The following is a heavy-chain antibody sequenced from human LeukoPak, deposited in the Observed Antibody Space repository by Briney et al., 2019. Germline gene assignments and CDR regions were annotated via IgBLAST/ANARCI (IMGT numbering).Heavy chain of an antibody. CDR1: GGSISSYY. CDR2: IYTSGSP. V-gene: IGHV4-4*07. J-gene: IGHJ6*03. Sequence: SETLSLTCTVSGGSISSYYWSWIRQPAGKGLEWIGRIYTSGSPNYNPSLKSRVTMSVDTSKNQFSLKLSSVTAADTAVYYCARGSSWYSDYYYIHVWGKGTTDSVSS. D-gene: IGHD6-13*01. CDR3: ARGSSWYSDYYYIHV.